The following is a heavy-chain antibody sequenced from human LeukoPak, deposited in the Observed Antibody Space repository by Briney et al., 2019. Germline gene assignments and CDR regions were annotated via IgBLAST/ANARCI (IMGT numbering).Heavy chain of an antibody. V-gene: IGHV6-1*01. J-gene: IGHJ5*02. CDR1: GDSVSSNSAA. CDR2: TYYSSKWYN. CDR3: AREGEVGTTWSWFDA. D-gene: IGHD1-26*01. Sequence: SQTLSLTCAISGDSVSSNSAAWHWIRQSPSRGLAWLGRTYYSSKWYNDYAVAVNSRMNIKPDTSKSQFLLQLNSVTPEDMAVYFCAREGEVGTTWSWFDAWGQGTLVTVSS.